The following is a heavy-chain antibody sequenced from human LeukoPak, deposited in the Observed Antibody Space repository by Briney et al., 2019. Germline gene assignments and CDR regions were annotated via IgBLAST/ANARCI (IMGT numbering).Heavy chain of an antibody. CDR3: ARNAVGATSKKTTYYFDY. J-gene: IGHJ4*02. Sequence: SETLSLTCTVSGYSISSGYLWGWIRQPPGKGLEWIGSIDGSGSSYYNPSLKSRVTISVDTSRNQFSLKMTSVTAADTAVYYCARNAVGATSKKTTYYFDYWGQGTLVTVSS. D-gene: IGHD1-26*01. V-gene: IGHV4-38-2*02. CDR2: IDGSGSS. CDR1: GYSISSGYL.